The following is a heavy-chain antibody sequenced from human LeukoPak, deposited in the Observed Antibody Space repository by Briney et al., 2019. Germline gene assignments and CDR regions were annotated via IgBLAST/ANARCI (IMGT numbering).Heavy chain of an antibody. Sequence: KPSETLSLTCAVYGGSFSGYYWSWIRQPPGKRLEWIGEINHSGSTNYNPSLKSRVTISVDTSKNQFSLKLSSVTAADTAVYYCARGHNSARRDFDYWGQGTLVTVSS. CDR2: INHSGST. CDR3: ARGHNSARRDFDY. CDR1: GGSFSGYY. J-gene: IGHJ4*02. V-gene: IGHV4-34*01. D-gene: IGHD4-23*01.